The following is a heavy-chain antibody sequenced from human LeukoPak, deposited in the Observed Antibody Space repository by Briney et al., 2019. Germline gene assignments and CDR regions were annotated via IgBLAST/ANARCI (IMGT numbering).Heavy chain of an antibody. CDR3: ARDDYYDSSGYTAFDI. J-gene: IGHJ3*02. V-gene: IGHV1-69*04. CDR2: IIPILGIA. CDR1: GGTFSSYT. Sequence: ASVKVSCKASGGTFSSYTISWVRQAPGQGLEWMGRIIPILGIANYAQKFQGRVTITADKSTSTAYMELSSLRSDDTAVYYCARDDYYDSSGYTAFDIWGQGTMVTVSS. D-gene: IGHD3-22*01.